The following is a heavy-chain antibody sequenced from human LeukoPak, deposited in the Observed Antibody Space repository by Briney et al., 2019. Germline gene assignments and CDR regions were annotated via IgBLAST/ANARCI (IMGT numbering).Heavy chain of an antibody. CDR1: GFTFDDHA. CDR2: LNWNSGNP. Sequence: GGSLRLSCAASGFTFDDHAMHWVRQVPGTGLGWVSGLNWNSGNPGYADSVKGRFIISRDNDKNSLYLRMNSLRAEDTAVYYWARDLALWFEGKRPGHNYGMDVWGQGTTVIVSS. CDR3: ARDLALWFEGKRPGHNYGMDV. D-gene: IGHD3-10*01. V-gene: IGHV3-9*01. J-gene: IGHJ6*02.